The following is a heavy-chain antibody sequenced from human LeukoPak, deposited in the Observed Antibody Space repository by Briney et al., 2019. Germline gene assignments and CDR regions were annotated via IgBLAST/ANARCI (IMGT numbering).Heavy chain of an antibody. CDR3: ARAKYSNCFDY. J-gene: IGHJ4*02. CDR1: GYSISSGYY. CDR2: IYHSGST. Sequence: SETLSLTCTVSGYSISSGYYWGWIRQPPGKGLEWIGSIYHSGSTYYNPSLKSRVTISVDTSKNQFSLKLSSVTAADTAVYHCARAKYSNCFDYWGQGTLVTVSS. V-gene: IGHV4-38-2*02. D-gene: IGHD4-11*01.